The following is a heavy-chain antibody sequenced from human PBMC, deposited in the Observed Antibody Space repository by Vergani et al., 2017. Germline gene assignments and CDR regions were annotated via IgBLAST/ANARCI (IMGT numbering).Heavy chain of an antibody. Sequence: EVQLLESGGGLVQPGGSLRLSCAASGFTFSSYAMSWVRQAPEKGLEWVSAISGSGGSTYYADSVKGRFTISRDNSKNTLYLQMNSLRAEDTAVYYCARDRWVVTPSIITIDYWGQGTLVTVSS. CDR2: ISGSGGST. J-gene: IGHJ4*02. CDR1: GFTFSSYA. D-gene: IGHD4-23*01. V-gene: IGHV3-23*01. CDR3: ARDRWVVTPSIITIDY.